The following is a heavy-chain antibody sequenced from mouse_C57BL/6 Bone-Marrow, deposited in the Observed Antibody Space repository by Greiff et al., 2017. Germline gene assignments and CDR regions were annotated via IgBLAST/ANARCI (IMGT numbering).Heavy chain of an antibody. Sequence: EVQLQQSGPELVKPGASVKISCKASGYTFTDYYMNWVKQSHGKSLEWIGDINPNNGGTSYNQKFKGKATLTVDKSSSTAYMELRSLTSEDSAVYYCARGEMITTGGLKYFDVWGTGTTVTVSS. CDR2: INPNNGGT. J-gene: IGHJ1*03. CDR1: GYTFTDYY. V-gene: IGHV1-26*01. CDR3: ARGEMITTGGLKYFDV. D-gene: IGHD2-4*01.